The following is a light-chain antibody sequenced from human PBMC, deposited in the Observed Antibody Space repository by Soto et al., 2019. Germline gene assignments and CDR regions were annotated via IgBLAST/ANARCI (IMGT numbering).Light chain of an antibody. Sequence: QSVLTQPASVSGSPGRSITISCTGTSSDVGAYNFVSWYQQYPGKAPKVMIYEVNNRPSGVSNLFSGSKSGNTASLTISGLQAEDEADYYCSSFTRSSTYVFGSGTKLTAL. V-gene: IGLV2-14*01. CDR2: EVN. CDR3: SSFTRSSTYV. CDR1: SSDVGAYNF. J-gene: IGLJ1*01.